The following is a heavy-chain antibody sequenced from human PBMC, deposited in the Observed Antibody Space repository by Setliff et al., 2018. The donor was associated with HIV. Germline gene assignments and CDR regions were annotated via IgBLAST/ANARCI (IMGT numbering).Heavy chain of an antibody. CDR3: ARDYLYYNMYNGSPVYGMDV. D-gene: IGHD3-10*01. CDR1: GASITSHY. Sequence: PSETLSLTCTVSGASITSHYWGWIRQPPGKGLEWIGNIHYSGSTYYNPSLKSRVTISIDTSKNQFSLKLSSVTAADTAVYYCARDYLYYNMYNGSPVYGMDVWGQGTTVTSP. J-gene: IGHJ6*02. CDR2: IHYSGST. V-gene: IGHV4-39*02.